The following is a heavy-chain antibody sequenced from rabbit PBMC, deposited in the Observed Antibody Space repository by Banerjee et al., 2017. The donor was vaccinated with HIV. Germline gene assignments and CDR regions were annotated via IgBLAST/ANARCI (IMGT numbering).Heavy chain of an antibody. Sequence: QSLEESGGGLVTPGASLTLTCTASGFSFSSNYYMCWVRQAPGKGLEWIACIYAGSSGSNYYTSWNKGRFAISKASSTTVNLQMTSLAAADTATYFGARRDGGYVGYDYAYCGMDLWGQGTLVTVS. J-gene: IGHJ6*01. CDR1: GFSFSSNYY. CDR3: ARRDGGYVGYDYAYCGMDL. V-gene: IGHV1S40*01. D-gene: IGHD6-1*01. CDR2: IYAGSSGSN.